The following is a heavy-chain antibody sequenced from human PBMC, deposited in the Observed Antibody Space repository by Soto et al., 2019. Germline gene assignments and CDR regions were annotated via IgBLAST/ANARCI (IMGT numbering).Heavy chain of an antibody. CDR2: IRSNAYGGTT. CDR3: TQTTRTLDY. Sequence: PGGSLRLSCTTSGFTFGDYAMSWFRQAPGKGLEWIGFIRSNAYGGTTEYAASVKGRFTISRDDSKSIAYLQMNSLKTEDTAVYYCTQTTRTLDYWGQGTLVTVSS. V-gene: IGHV3-49*03. D-gene: IGHD4-4*01. J-gene: IGHJ4*02. CDR1: GFTFGDYA.